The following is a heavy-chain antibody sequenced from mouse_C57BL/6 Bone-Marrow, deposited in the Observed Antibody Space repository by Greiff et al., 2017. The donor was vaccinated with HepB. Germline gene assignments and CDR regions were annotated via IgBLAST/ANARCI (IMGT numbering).Heavy chain of an antibody. V-gene: IGHV1-26*01. CDR2: INPNNGGT. Sequence: VQLQQSGPELVKPGASVKISCKASGYTFTDYYMNWVKQSHGKSLEWIGDINPNNGGTSYNQKLKGKATLTVDKSSSTAYMELRSLTSEDSAVYYCARYYGSSDWYFDVWGTGTTVTVSA. CDR1: GYTFTDYY. CDR3: ARYYGSSDWYFDV. D-gene: IGHD1-1*01. J-gene: IGHJ1*03.